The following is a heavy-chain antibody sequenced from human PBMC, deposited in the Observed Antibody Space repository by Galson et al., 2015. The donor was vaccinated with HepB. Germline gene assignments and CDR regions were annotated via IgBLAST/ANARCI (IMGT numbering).Heavy chain of an antibody. D-gene: IGHD3-3*01. CDR2: MSGGGGNP. CDR3: AKGASDFWSGYPFGYMDV. V-gene: IGHV3-23*01. J-gene: IGHJ6*03. CDR1: GSTIIRYA. Sequence: SLRLSCAASGSTIIRYAMTWVRHAPGKGLESVAVMSGGGGNPLYADSVRGRLTISRDNSKNTLYLQMNSLRADDTAIYYCAKGASDFWSGYPFGYMDVWGKGITVTVSS.